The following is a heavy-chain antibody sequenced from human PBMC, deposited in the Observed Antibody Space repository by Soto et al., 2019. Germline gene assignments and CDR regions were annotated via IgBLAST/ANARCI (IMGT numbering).Heavy chain of an antibody. CDR3: ARSYNWNDFDY. V-gene: IGHV4-59*01. J-gene: IGHJ4*02. Sequence: SETLSLTCTVSGGSISSYYWSWIRQPPGKGLEWIGYIYYSGSTNYNPSLKSRVTISVDTSKNQFSLKLSSVTAADTAVYYCARSYNWNDFDYWGQGTLVNVSS. CDR2: IYYSGST. CDR1: GGSISSYY. D-gene: IGHD1-20*01.